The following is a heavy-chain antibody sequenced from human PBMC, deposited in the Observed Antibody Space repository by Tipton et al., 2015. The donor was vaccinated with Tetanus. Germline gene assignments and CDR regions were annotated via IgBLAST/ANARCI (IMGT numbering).Heavy chain of an antibody. J-gene: IGHJ4*02. CDR1: GYIFTSYW. D-gene: IGHD2-15*01. Sequence: QLVQSGGEVKKPGESLKISCKGSGYIFTSYWIGWVRQMPGQGLEWMGIIYPGDSDTRYRPSFQGQVTISVDKSINTAYLQWSSLKASDPSMFYFARAHCCDGVGNFDFWGQGALVTVAS. CDR2: IYPGDSDT. V-gene: IGHV5-51*01. CDR3: ARAHCCDGVGNFDF.